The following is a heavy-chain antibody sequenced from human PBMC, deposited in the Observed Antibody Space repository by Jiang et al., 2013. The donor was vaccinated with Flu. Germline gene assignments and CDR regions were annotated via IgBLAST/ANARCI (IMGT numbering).Heavy chain of an antibody. CDR2: IYYSGRT. Sequence: GSGLVKPSQTLSLTCTVSGTSISDGGYYWNWIRQRPGKGLEWIGYIYYSGRTNYSPSLKSRVTISVDTSKNQFSLKLNSMTATDTAVYYCARDYHDYGLDPFDIVGPRDKWSPSL. J-gene: IGHJ3*02. CDR1: GTSISDGGYY. D-gene: IGHD4-17*01. V-gene: IGHV4-31*03. CDR3: ARDYHDYGLDPFDI.